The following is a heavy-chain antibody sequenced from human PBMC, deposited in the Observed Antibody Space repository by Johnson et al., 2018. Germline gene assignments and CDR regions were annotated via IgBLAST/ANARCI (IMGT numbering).Heavy chain of an antibody. D-gene: IGHD3-10*01. CDR1: GFTFSSYG. Sequence: QVQLVQSGGGVVQPGRSLRLSCAASGFTFSSYGMHWVRQAPGKGLEWVAVISYDGSNKYYADSVKGRLTISRDNSKNTLYLQMNSLRAEDTAVYYCAKGGHYYGSGSYYIGYMDVWGKGTTVTVSS. J-gene: IGHJ6*03. CDR2: ISYDGSNK. V-gene: IGHV3-30*18. CDR3: AKGGHYYGSGSYYIGYMDV.